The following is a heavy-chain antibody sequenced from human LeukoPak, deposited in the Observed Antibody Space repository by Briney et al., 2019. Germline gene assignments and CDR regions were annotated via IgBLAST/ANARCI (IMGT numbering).Heavy chain of an antibody. CDR2: LWNDGSNK. D-gene: IGHD6-13*01. Sequence: QSGGSLRLSCAASGFTFSSYGMHWVREAPGKGLEGVAVLWNDGSNKYYADSVRGRFTISRDNSKNTLYLQMNSLRAEDTAVYYCARGAAAGGSAAAYYFDYGGQGTLVTVSS. J-gene: IGHJ4*02. CDR1: GFTFSSYG. V-gene: IGHV3-33*01. CDR3: ARGAAAGGSAAAYYFDY.